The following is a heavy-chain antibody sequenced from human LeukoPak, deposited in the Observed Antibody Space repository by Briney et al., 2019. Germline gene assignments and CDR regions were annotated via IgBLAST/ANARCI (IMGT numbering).Heavy chain of an antibody. D-gene: IGHD3-22*01. V-gene: IGHV4-39*01. CDR1: GGSISSSSYY. CDR2: IYYSGST. Sequence: PSETLSLTCTVSGGSISSSSYYWGWIRQPPGKGLEWIGSIYYSGSTYYNPSLKSRVTISVDTSKNQFSLKLCSVTAADTAVYYCARIPYYYDDVSPWGQGALVTVSS. CDR3: ARIPYYYDDVSP. J-gene: IGHJ5*02.